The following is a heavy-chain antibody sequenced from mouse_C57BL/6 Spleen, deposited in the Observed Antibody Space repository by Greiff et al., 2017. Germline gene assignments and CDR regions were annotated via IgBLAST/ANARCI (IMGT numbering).Heavy chain of an antibody. CDR1: GYSITSGYY. CDR3: ARDYSYAMDY. V-gene: IGHV3-6*01. Sequence: ESGPGLVKPSQSLSLTCSVTGYSITSGYYWNWIRQFPGNKLEWMGYISYDGSNNYNPSLTNRISINRDTSKNQFFLKLNSVTTEDTATYYCARDYSYAMDYWGQGTSVTVSS. D-gene: IGHD1-1*01. CDR2: ISYDGSN. J-gene: IGHJ4*01.